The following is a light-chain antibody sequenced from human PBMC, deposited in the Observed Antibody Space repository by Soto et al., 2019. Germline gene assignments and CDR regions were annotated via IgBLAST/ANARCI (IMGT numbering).Light chain of an antibody. J-gene: IGLJ1*01. CDR2: NVN. CDR3: GSYASSATDV. V-gene: IGLV2-11*01. CDR1: SSDVGSYDY. Sequence: QSALIQPPSVSGSPGQSVTISCTGTSSDVGSYDYVSWYQHHPGTVPKPMIYNVNTQPSGVPDRFSGSKSGNTASMTISGLQAEDEADYYCGSYASSATDVFGTGTKLTVL.